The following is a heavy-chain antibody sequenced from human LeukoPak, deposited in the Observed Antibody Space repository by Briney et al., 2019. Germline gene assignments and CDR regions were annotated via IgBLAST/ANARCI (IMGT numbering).Heavy chain of an antibody. Sequence: EASVTVSCKASGYTFTSYDINWVRQAPGQGLEWMGWMNPNSGNTGYAQKFQGRVTMTRNTSISTAYMELSSLRSEDTAVYYCARGPTTVVTRIYYYYYYMDVWGKGTTVTVSS. CDR2: MNPNSGNT. V-gene: IGHV1-8*01. CDR1: GYTFTSYD. D-gene: IGHD4-23*01. J-gene: IGHJ6*03. CDR3: ARGPTTVVTRIYYYYYYMDV.